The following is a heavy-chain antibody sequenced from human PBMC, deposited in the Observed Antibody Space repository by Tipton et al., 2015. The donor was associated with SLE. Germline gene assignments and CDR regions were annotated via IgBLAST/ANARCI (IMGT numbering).Heavy chain of an antibody. CDR1: GFTFSSYA. Sequence: SLRLSCAASGFTFSSYAMSWVRQAPGKGLEWVSDISGSGGSTYYADSVKGRFTISRDNSKNTLYLQMNSLRAEDTAVYYCAKAMVVVVIPEYFQHWGQGTLVTVSS. J-gene: IGHJ1*01. CDR3: AKAMVVVVIPEYFQH. V-gene: IGHV3-23*01. D-gene: IGHD3-22*01. CDR2: ISGSGGST.